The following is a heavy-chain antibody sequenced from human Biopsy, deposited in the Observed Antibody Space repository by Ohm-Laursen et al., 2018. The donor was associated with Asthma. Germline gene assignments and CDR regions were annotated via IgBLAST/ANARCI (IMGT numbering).Heavy chain of an antibody. CDR2: ISPVFGSS. V-gene: IGHV1-69*06. CDR3: ARPSPNRDILCYCYHMDV. Sequence: ASVKVSCKSSGGMFGNYAIGWVRQAPGLGLEWMGGISPVFGSSNYAQRFQGRVTITADIFTRTVYMELSSLRFDDTAIYYCARPSPNRDILCYCYHMDVWGQGTTVIVSS. D-gene: IGHD2-21*01. CDR1: GGMFGNYA. J-gene: IGHJ6*02.